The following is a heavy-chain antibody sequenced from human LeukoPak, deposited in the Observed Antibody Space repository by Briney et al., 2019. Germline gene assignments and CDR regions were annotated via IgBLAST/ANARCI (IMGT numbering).Heavy chain of an antibody. CDR1: GASISRYY. CDR2: NYCSGST. J-gene: IGHJ4*02. Sequence: SETLSLTCTVYGASISRYYSSWIRPPAGEGLGWIGYNYCSGSTNHNPSPKSRVTISVATYKNQFSLRLDSAAVADTAVYYYASAEIKFDYWGQGTLVTVSS. V-gene: IGHV4-59*01. D-gene: IGHD3-16*01. CDR3: ASAEIKFDY.